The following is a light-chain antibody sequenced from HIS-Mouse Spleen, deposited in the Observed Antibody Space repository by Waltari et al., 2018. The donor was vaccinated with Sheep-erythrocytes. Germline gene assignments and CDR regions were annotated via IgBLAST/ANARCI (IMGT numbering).Light chain of an antibody. V-gene: IGLV2-11*01. CDR3: QAWDSSTAWNVV. Sequence: QSALTQPRSVSGSPGQSVTISCTGTSSDVGGDNYVPWYQQHPGNAPKLMIYDVSKRPSGVPDRFSGSNSGNTATLTISGTQAMDEADYYCQAWDSSTAWNVVFGGGTKLTVL. CDR2: DVS. CDR1: SSDVGGDNY. J-gene: IGLJ2*01.